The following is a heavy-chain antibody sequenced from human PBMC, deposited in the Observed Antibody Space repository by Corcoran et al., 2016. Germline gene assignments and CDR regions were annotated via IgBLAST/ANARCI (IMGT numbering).Heavy chain of an antibody. Sequence: QVQLQESGPGLVKPSETLSLTCTVSVGSISGHYWSWIRQPAGEGLQWIVRIYSSGSTNYNPSLKSRVTMSVDSSKNQFSLKLTSVTAEDTAVYYCARDYYGDYWGQGTLVTVSS. CDR3: ARDYYGDY. V-gene: IGHV4-4*07. J-gene: IGHJ4*02. CDR2: IYSSGST. CDR1: VGSISGHY.